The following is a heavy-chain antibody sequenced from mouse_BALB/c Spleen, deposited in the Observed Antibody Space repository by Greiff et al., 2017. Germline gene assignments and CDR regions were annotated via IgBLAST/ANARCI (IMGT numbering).Heavy chain of an antibody. CDR2: INPSNGRT. D-gene: IGHD2-1*01. J-gene: IGHJ3*01. CDR1: GYTFTSYW. Sequence: QVQLQQSGAELVKPGASVKLSCKASGYTFTSYWMHWVKQRPGQGLEWIGEINPSNGRTNYNEKFKSKATLTVDKSSSTAYMQLSSLTSEDSAVYYCARSKGYGNYAWFAYWGQGTLVTVSA. V-gene: IGHV1S81*02. CDR3: ARSKGYGNYAWFAY.